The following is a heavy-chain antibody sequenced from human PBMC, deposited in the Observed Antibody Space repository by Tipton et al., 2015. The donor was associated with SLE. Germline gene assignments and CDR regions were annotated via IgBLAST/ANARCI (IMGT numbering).Heavy chain of an antibody. V-gene: IGHV4-39*07. CDR3: ARQGDGYNFFGS. D-gene: IGHD5-24*01. Sequence: TLSLTCTVSGGSISSSSYHWVWIRQPPGRELEWIGSIYYSGSTYYNPSLKSRVTISVDMSKNQLSLRLSSVTTADTAVYYCARQGDGYNFFGSWGQGTRVTVSS. CDR2: IYYSGST. CDR1: GGSISSSSYH. J-gene: IGHJ5*02.